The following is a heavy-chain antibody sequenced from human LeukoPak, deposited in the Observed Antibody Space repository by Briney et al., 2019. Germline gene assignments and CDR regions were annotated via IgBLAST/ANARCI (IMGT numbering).Heavy chain of an antibody. V-gene: IGHV4-59*01. D-gene: IGHD4-17*01. J-gene: IGHJ4*02. Sequence: KPSETLSLTCTVSGGSISSYYWSWIRQPPGRGLEWIGYINYRGNTNYNPSLKSRVTLSVDTSKNQFSLKLTSVTAADTAVYYCARTGSTVTMLYPFDHWGQGTLVTVSS. CDR3: ARTGSTVTMLYPFDH. CDR1: GGSISSYY. CDR2: INYRGNT.